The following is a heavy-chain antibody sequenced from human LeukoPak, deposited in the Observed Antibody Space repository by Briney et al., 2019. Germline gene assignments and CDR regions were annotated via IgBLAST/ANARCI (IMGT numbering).Heavy chain of an antibody. CDR2: IYYSGST. V-gene: IGHV4-31*03. CDR1: GGSISSGGYY. CDR3: ARSQDIVATIYGY. D-gene: IGHD5-12*01. J-gene: IGHJ4*02. Sequence: PSQTLSLTCTVSGGSISSGGYYWSWIRQHPGKGLEWIGYIYYSGSTYYNPSLKSRVTISVDTSKNQFSLKLSSATAADTAVYYCARSQDIVATIYGYWGQGTLVTVSS.